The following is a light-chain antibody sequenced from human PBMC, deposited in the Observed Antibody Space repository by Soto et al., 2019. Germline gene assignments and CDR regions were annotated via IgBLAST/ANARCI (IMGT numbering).Light chain of an antibody. Sequence: DIQLTQSPSYVSASVGDRVTITCRASQGIKNWLAWYQQKPGKAPNLLIYTGSSLQSGVPSRFSGSGSGTDFTLTINSLQPEDFATYYCQQAASFPSTVGQGTHWRL. V-gene: IGKV1-12*01. CDR3: QQAASFPST. CDR1: QGIKNW. CDR2: TGS. J-gene: IGKJ5*01.